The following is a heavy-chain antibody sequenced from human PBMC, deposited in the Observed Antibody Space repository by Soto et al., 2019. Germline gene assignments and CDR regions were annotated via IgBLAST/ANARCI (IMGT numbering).Heavy chain of an antibody. CDR1: GFTFSSYW. D-gene: IGHD6-13*01. CDR2: INSDGSST. V-gene: IGHV3-74*01. Sequence: PXESLQLSCAASGFTFSSYWMHWVRQAPGKGLVWVSRINSDGSSTSYADSVKGRFTISRDNAKNTLYLQMNSLRAEDTAVYYCARGGIAAAGISDYWGQGTLVTVSS. CDR3: ARGGIAAAGISDY. J-gene: IGHJ4*02.